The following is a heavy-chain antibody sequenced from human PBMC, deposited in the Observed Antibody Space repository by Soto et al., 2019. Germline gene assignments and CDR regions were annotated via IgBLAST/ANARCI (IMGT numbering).Heavy chain of an antibody. CDR1: GGTFSSYA. CDR2: IIPIFGTA. D-gene: IGHD6-13*01. J-gene: IGHJ5*02. Sequence: GASVKVSCKASGGTFSSYAISWVRQAPGQGLGWMGGIIPIFGTANYAQKFQGRVTITADESTSTAYMELSSLRSEDTAVYYCARIGSSWYFSWFDPWGQGTLVTVSS. V-gene: IGHV1-69*13. CDR3: ARIGSSWYFSWFDP.